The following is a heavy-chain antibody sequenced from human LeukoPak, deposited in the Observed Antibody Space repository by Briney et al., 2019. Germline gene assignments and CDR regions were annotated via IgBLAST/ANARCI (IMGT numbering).Heavy chain of an antibody. D-gene: IGHD6-13*01. CDR3: ARRRAIAAAGFDY. J-gene: IGHJ4*02. CDR2: IYYSGST. V-gene: IGHV4-59*08. CDR1: GGSISSYY. Sequence: SETLSLTCTVSGGSISSYYWSWIRQPPGKGLEWIRYIYYSGSTNYNPSLKSRVTISVDTSKNQFSLKLSSVTAADTAVYYCARRRAIAAAGFDYWGQGTLVTVSS.